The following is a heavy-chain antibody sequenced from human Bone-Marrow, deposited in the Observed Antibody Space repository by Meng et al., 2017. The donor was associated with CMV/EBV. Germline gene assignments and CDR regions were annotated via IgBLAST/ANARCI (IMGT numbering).Heavy chain of an antibody. V-gene: IGHV3-66*02. CDR2: IYSGGTT. Sequence: GGSLRLSCAASGFTVTSNYMTWVRLTPGKRLEWVSLIYSGGTTYYADSVKGRFTISSDNSKNTLYLQMNSLRAEDTAVYYCARDRYPGTTSPAYGMDVWGQGHMVTVSS. CDR3: ARDRYPGTTSPAYGMDV. J-gene: IGHJ6*02. D-gene: IGHD1-14*01. CDR1: GFTVTSNY.